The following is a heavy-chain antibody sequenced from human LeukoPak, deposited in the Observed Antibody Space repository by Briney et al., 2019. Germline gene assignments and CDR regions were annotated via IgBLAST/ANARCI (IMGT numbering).Heavy chain of an antibody. CDR2: IYYSGST. D-gene: IGHD3-16*01. V-gene: IGHV4-59*01. J-gene: IGHJ5*02. CDR3: AREGDKSANWFDT. CDR1: GGSFSSYY. Sequence: PSETLSLTCTVSGGSFSSYYWSWIRQPPGKGLEWIGYIYYSGSTNYNPSLKSRVTISVDTSKNQFSLNLSSVTAADTAMYYCAREGDKSANWFDTWGQGTLVTVSS.